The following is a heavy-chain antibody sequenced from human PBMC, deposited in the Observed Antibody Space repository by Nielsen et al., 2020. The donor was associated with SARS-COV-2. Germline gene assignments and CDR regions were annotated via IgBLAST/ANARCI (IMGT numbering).Heavy chain of an antibody. CDR2: INTNTGNP. Sequence: ASVKVSCKASGYTFTSYAMNWVRQAPGQGLEWMGWINTNTGNPTYAQGFTGRFVFSLDTSVSTAYLQISSLKAEDTAVYYCARAAPGSSWYYYGMDVWGQVTTVTVSS. CDR3: ARAAPGSSWYYYGMDV. CDR1: GYTFTSYA. J-gene: IGHJ6*02. V-gene: IGHV7-4-1*02. D-gene: IGHD6-13*01.